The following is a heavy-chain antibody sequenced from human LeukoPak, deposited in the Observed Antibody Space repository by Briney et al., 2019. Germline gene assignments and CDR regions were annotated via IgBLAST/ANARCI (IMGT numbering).Heavy chain of an antibody. V-gene: IGHV4-59*08. CDR2: IYYSGST. D-gene: IGHD3-10*01. Sequence: SETLSLTCTASGGSISSYYWSWIRQPPGKGLEWIGYIYYSGSTNYNPSLKSRVTISVDTSKNQFSLKLSSMTAADTAVYYCARTPYYYGSGSYPKSFFDYWGQGTLVTVSS. J-gene: IGHJ4*02. CDR3: ARTPYYYGSGSYPKSFFDY. CDR1: GGSISSYY.